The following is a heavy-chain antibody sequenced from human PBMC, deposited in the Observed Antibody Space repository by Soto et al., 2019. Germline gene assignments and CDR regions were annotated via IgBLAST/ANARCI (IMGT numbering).Heavy chain of an antibody. D-gene: IGHD4-17*01. CDR2: ISYDGSNK. V-gene: IGHV3-30-3*01. Sequence: GGSLRLSCAASGFTFSSYAMHWVRQAPGKGLEWVAVISYDGSNKYYADSVKGRFTISRDNSKNTLYLQMNSLRAEDMAVYYCARDPEAEMTRHFQFDPWGQGTLVTVSS. CDR3: ARDPEAEMTRHFQFDP. CDR1: GFTFSSYA. J-gene: IGHJ5*02.